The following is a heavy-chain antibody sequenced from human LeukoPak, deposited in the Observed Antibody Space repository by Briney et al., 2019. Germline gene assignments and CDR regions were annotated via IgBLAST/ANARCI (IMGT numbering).Heavy chain of an antibody. CDR1: GFTFSSYE. J-gene: IGHJ5*02. CDR2: IRYDGSNK. V-gene: IGHV3-30*02. D-gene: IGHD1-14*01. CDR3: AKDLTS. Sequence: GGSLRLSCAASGFTFSSYEMNWVRQAPGKGLEWVAFIRYDGSNKYYADSVKGRFTISRDNSKNTLYLQMNSLRTEDTAVYYCAKDLTSWGQGTLVTVSS.